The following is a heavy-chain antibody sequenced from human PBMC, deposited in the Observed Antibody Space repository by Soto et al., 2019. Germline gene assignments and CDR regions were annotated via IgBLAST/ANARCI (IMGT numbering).Heavy chain of an antibody. CDR1: GYTFTSYY. CDR2: INPSGGST. J-gene: IGHJ5*02. CDR3: ARVAPGAEAWFGP. Sequence: ASVKVSCKASGYTFTSYYMHWVRQAPGQGLEWMGIINPSGGSTSYAQKFQGRVTMTRDTSTSTVYMELSSLRSDDTAVYYCARVAPGAEAWFGPWGQGTLVTVSS. D-gene: IGHD2-2*01. V-gene: IGHV1-46*01.